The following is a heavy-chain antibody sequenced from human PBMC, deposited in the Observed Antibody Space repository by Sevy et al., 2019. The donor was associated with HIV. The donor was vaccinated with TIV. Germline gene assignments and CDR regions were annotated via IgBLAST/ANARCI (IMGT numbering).Heavy chain of an antibody. J-gene: IGHJ4*02. CDR2: INSEGSST. CDR3: ASGFGRTYYDFWSGCSYIDY. D-gene: IGHD3-3*01. CDR1: GFTFSSYW. Sequence: GGSLRLSCAASGFTFSSYWMHWVRQAPGKGLVWVSRINSEGSSTRYADSVKGRFTISRDNAKNTLYLQMNSLRAEDTAVYYCASGFGRTYYDFWSGCSYIDYWGQGTLVTVSS. V-gene: IGHV3-74*01.